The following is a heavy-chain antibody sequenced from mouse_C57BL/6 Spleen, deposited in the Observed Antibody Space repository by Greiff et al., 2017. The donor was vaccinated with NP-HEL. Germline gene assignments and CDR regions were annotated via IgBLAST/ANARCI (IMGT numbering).Heavy chain of an antibody. D-gene: IGHD1-1*01. J-gene: IGHJ2*01. CDR2: IYPGDGDT. CDR1: GYAFSSYW. CDR3: ARGYGSRKEDY. Sequence: QVHVKQSGAELVKPGASVKISCKASGYAFSSYWMNWVKQRPGKGLEWIGQIYPGDGDTNYNGKFKGKATLTADKSSSTAYMQLSSLTSEDSAVYFCARGYGSRKEDYWGKGTTLTVSS. V-gene: IGHV1-80*01.